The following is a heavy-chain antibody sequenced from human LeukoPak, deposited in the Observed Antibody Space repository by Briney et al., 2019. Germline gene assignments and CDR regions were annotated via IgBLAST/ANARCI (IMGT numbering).Heavy chain of an antibody. CDR1: GYTFTSYG. D-gene: IGHD3-10*01. CDR2: ISAYNGNT. V-gene: IGHV1-18*01. CDR3: ASCFLVRGANLALDI. Sequence: VASVKVSCKASGYTFTSYGISWVRQAPGQGLEWMGWISAYNGNTNYAQKLQGRVTMTTDTSTSTAYMELRSLRSEDTAVYYCASCFLVRGANLALDIWGQGTMVTVSS. J-gene: IGHJ3*02.